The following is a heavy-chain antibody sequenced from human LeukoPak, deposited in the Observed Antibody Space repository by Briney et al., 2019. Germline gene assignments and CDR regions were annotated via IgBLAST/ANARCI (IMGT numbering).Heavy chain of an antibody. D-gene: IGHD6-6*01. CDR3: ARDLPRIAARPGYYYYGMDV. J-gene: IGHJ6*02. CDR1: GGTFSIYA. CDR2: IIPIFGTA. V-gene: IGHV1-69*13. Sequence: ASVKVSCKASGGTFSIYAISWVRQAPGQGLEWMGGIIPIFGTANYAQKFQGRVTITADESTSTAYMELSSLRSEDTAVYYCARDLPRIAARPGYYYYGMDVWGQGTTVTVSS.